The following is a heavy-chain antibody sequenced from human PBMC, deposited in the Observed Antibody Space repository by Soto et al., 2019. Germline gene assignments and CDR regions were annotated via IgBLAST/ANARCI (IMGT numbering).Heavy chain of an antibody. CDR3: RSSSRYSTDV. D-gene: IGHD6-13*01. Sequence: QLQLQESGPGLVKPSETLSLSCTVSGGSITSSFYWGWIRQPPGKGLEWIGSIYGTGNTYYNPSLKGRVNISADTYKNQFSLNLISVTAADTAVYYCRSSSRYSTDVWGQGATVTVSS. CDR1: GGSITSSFY. J-gene: IGHJ6*02. CDR2: IYGTGNT. V-gene: IGHV4-39*01.